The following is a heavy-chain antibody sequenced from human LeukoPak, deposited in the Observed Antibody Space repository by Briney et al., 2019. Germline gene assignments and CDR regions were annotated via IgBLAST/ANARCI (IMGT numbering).Heavy chain of an antibody. J-gene: IGHJ6*02. D-gene: IGHD2-15*01. CDR3: ATYIQRPPGMDV. V-gene: IGHV3-23*01. CDR1: GLTFSDYR. CDR2: TAGAEDVI. Sequence: GGSLRLSCAVSGLTFSDYRMIWVRQAPEKRLEWVAVTAGAEDVIQYADSVKGRFTISTDNSKNTVYLQMNSLRAEDTALYFCATYIQRPPGMDVWGQGTTVTVSS.